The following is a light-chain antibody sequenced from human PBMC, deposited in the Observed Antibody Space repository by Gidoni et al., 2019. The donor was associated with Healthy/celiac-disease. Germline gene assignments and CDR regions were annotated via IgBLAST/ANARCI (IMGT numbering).Light chain of an antibody. CDR3: QQRSNWPPT. Sequence: EIVLTQSPATLSLSPGERATLSCRASQSVSSYLAWYQQKPGQAPMLLIYDASNRATGIQARFSGSGSGTDFTLPISSLEPEDFAVYYCQQRSNWPPTFGQGTKLEIK. CDR2: DAS. V-gene: IGKV3-11*01. J-gene: IGKJ2*01. CDR1: QSVSSY.